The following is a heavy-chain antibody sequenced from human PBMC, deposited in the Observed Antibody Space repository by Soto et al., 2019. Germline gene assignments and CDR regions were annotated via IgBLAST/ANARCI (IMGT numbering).Heavy chain of an antibody. Sequence: QVQLVESGGGVVQPGRSLRLSCAASGFPFTTYGMHWVREGPGKGLEWVAVISYDGSNKYYADSVKGRFTISRDNSKNTLYLQMNSLRAEDTAVYYCARAPTTYGMDVWGQGTTVTVSS. CDR2: ISYDGSNK. V-gene: IGHV3-30*03. CDR3: ARAPTTYGMDV. CDR1: GFPFTTYG. J-gene: IGHJ6*02.